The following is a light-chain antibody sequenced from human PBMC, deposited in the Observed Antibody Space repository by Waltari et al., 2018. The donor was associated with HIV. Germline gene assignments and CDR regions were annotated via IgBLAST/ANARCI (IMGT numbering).Light chain of an antibody. J-gene: IGLJ2*01. CDR3: CSYAGSSTLV. CDR2: EVS. V-gene: IGLV2-23*02. CDR1: SSDVGSYNL. Sequence: QSALTQPASVSGSPGQSITIPCTGTSSDVGSYNLDSWYQQHPGKAPKLMIYEVSKRPSGVSNRFSGSKSGNTASLTISGLQAEDEADYYCCSYAGSSTLVFGGGTKLTVL.